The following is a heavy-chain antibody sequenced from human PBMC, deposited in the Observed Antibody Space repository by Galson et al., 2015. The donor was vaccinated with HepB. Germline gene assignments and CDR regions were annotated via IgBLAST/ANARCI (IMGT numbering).Heavy chain of an antibody. J-gene: IGHJ3*02. CDR3: SRGDPEAFDI. CDR2: IIPIPGIA. Sequence: KVSCKASGATVSSYAISWVRQAPGHGLEWMGRIIPIPGIANYAQTFQGRVTITADKSTSTDYMELSSLRSEVTSVYYCSRGDPEAFDIWGQGTMVTVSS. CDR1: GATVSSYA. V-gene: IGHV1-69*04.